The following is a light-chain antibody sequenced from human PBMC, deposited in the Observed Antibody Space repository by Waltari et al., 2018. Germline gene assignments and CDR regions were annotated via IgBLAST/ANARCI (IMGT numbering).Light chain of an antibody. V-gene: IGKV3-15*01. Sequence: EIVMTQSPATLSVSPGERATLSCRASQIVSTNVAWYQQKPGQPPRLLIYGASTRASGGPARFSGSGSGTEFTLTISSLQSEDLAVYYCQQYVDWPPRYTFGQGTKLEIK. CDR3: QQYVDWPPRYT. J-gene: IGKJ2*01. CDR2: GAS. CDR1: QIVSTN.